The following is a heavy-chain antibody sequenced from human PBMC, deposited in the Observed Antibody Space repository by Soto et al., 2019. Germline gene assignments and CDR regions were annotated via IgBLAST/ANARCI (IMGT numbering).Heavy chain of an antibody. J-gene: IGHJ4*02. CDR1: GYTFTAHS. D-gene: IGHD3-10*01. CDR3: AREPGDRVPLDY. V-gene: IGHV1-3*01. Sequence: VQLVQSGTEVKEPGASVRVSCKASGYTFTAHSLHWARQAPGQGLEWRGWIIVSHDWPRYAPQFQGLLTFETDTIGTTSHMNMTRLTPDDAAVYFCAREPGDRVPLDYWGQGTPVVVSS. CDR2: IIVSHDWP.